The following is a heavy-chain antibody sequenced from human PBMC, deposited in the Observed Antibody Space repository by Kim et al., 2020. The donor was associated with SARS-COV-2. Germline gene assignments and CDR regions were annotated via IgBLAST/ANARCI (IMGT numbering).Heavy chain of an antibody. CDR3: ARHYGGGYCSSTSCYHNWFDP. D-gene: IGHD2-2*01. J-gene: IGHJ5*02. Sequence: SETLSLTCTVSGGSISSYYWSWIRQPPGKGPEWIGYIYYSGSTNYNPSLKSRVTISVDTSKNQFSLKLSSVTAADTAVYYCARHYGGGYCSSTSCYHNWFDPWGQGTLVTVSS. CDR1: GGSISSYY. V-gene: IGHV4-59*08. CDR2: IYYSGST.